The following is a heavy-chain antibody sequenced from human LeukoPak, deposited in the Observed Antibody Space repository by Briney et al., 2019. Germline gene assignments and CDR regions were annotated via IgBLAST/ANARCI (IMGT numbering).Heavy chain of an antibody. CDR1: GGSISSSRYY. V-gene: IGHV4-39*01. Sequence: SETLSLTCTVSGGSISSSRYYRGWIRQPPGKGLEWIGSIYYSGSTYYNPSLESRVTISVDTSKNQFSLKLSSVTAADTAVYYCARSTLREQWLEYYFDYWGQGTLVTVSS. CDR2: IYYSGST. CDR3: ARSTLREQWLEYYFDY. J-gene: IGHJ4*02. D-gene: IGHD6-19*01.